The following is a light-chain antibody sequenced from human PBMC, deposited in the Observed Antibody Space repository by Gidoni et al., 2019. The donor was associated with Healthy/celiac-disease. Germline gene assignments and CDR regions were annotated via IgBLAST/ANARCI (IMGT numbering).Light chain of an antibody. CDR3: QQYGSSPYT. Sequence: EIVLTQSPGTLSLSPGERATLSCRASQSVSSSYLAWYQQKPSQSPMLRIYGESSRATGIPDRFSGSGSGTEFTLTISRLEPEDFAVYYCQQYGSSPYTFGQGTKLEIK. CDR1: QSVSSSY. CDR2: GES. V-gene: IGKV3-20*01. J-gene: IGKJ2*01.